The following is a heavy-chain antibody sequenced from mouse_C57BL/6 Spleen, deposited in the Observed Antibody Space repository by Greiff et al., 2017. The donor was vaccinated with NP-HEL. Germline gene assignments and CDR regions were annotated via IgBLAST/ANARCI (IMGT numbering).Heavy chain of an antibody. V-gene: IGHV1-69*01. D-gene: IGHD2-2*01. J-gene: IGHJ4*01. CDR3: ARSTMVTTGAMDY. CDR2: IDPSDSYT. Sequence: QVQLQQSGAELVMPGASVKLSCKASGYTFTSYWMHWVKQRPGQGLEWIGEIDPSDSYTNYNQKFKGKSTLTVDKSSSTAYMQLSSLTSEDSAVYYCARSTMVTTGAMDYWGQGTSVTVSS. CDR1: GYTFTSYW.